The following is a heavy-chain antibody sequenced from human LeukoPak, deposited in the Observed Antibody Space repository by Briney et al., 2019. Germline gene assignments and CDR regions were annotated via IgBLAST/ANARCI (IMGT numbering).Heavy chain of an antibody. Sequence: GGSLRLSCAASGFTFSNAWMSWVRQAPGKGLEWVGRIKSKTDGGATDYAAPVKVRFTISRDDSKNTLYLQMNSLKTDDTAVYYCTTVEYGSGSYYFDYWGQGTLVTVSS. J-gene: IGHJ4*02. CDR2: IKSKTDGGAT. D-gene: IGHD3-10*01. V-gene: IGHV3-15*01. CDR1: GFTFSNAW. CDR3: TTVEYGSGSYYFDY.